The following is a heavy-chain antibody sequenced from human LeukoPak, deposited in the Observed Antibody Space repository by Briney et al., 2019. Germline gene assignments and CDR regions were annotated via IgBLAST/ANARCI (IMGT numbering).Heavy chain of an antibody. Sequence: PGGSLRLSCAASGFTFSSYWMSWVRQAPGKGLEWVANIKQDGSEKYYVDSVKGRFTISRDNAKNSLYLQMNSLRAEDTAVYYCARASHDYGALLDAFDIWGQGTMVTVSS. CDR2: IKQDGSEK. V-gene: IGHV3-7*01. D-gene: IGHD4-17*01. J-gene: IGHJ3*02. CDR3: ARASHDYGALLDAFDI. CDR1: GFTFSSYW.